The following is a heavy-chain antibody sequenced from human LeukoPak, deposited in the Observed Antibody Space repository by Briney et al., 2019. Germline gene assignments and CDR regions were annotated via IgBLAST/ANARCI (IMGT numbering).Heavy chain of an antibody. Sequence: PSETLSLTCTVSGGSISIHYWSWIRQPPGKGLEWIGYIYYSGSTNYNPSLKSRVTISVDTSKNQFSLKLSSVTAADTAVYYCAREWDFWSGSNWFDPWGQGTLVTVSS. CDR2: IYYSGST. D-gene: IGHD3-3*01. J-gene: IGHJ5*02. CDR3: AREWDFWSGSNWFDP. V-gene: IGHV4-59*11. CDR1: GGSISIHY.